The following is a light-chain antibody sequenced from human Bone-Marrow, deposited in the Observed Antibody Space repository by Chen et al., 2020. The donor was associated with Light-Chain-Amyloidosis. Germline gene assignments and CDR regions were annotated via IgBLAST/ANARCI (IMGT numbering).Light chain of an antibody. V-gene: IGKV1-33*01. CDR1: QDISNY. CDR3: QLYHTLPLT. J-gene: IGKJ4*01. Sequence: DIQMTQSPSSLSASVGDRVSITCQASQDISNYLNWYLQKPGEAPKLLIYDASNLGAGVPSRFSGGRSGTHFTLTISSLQPEDVATFSCQLYHTLPLTFGGGTKLEIK. CDR2: DAS.